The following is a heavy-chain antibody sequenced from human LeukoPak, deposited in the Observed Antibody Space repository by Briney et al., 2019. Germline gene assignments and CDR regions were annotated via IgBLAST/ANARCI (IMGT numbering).Heavy chain of an antibody. V-gene: IGHV3-21*01. Sequence: GGSLRLSCAASGFTFSSYSMNWVRQAPGKGLEWVSSISSSSSYIYYADSVKGRFTISRDNAKSSLYLQMNSLRAEDTAVYYCARVARYYDSSGYYNYWGQGTLVTVS. J-gene: IGHJ4*02. CDR2: ISSSSSYI. D-gene: IGHD3-22*01. CDR3: ARVARYYDSSGYYNY. CDR1: GFTFSSYS.